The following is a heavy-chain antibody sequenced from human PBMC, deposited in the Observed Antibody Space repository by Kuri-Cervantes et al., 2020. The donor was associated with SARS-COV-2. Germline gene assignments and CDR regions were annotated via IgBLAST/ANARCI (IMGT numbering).Heavy chain of an antibody. D-gene: IGHD2-2*01. J-gene: IGHJ6*02. CDR3: ARDGEVVPATSYYYGMDV. Sequence: GESLKISCAASGFTFSGHWIHWVRQAPGKGLEWVAGIWYDGSNKYYADSVKGRFTISRDNSKNTLYLQMNSLRAEDTAVYYCARDGEVVPATSYYYGMDVWGQGTTVTVSS. CDR1: GFTFSGHW. CDR2: IWYDGSNK. V-gene: IGHV3-33*08.